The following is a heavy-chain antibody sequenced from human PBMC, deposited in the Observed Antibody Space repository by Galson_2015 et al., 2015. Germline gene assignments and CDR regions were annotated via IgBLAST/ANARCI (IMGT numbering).Heavy chain of an antibody. J-gene: IGHJ4*02. D-gene: IGHD4-17*01. CDR1: GFTFSSYG. Sequence: SLRLSCAASGFTFSSYGMHWVRQAPGKGLEWVAVIWYDGSNKYYADSVKGRFTISRDNSKNTLYLQMNSLRAEDTTVYYCAHWGVYGDGYDYWGQGTLVTVSS. V-gene: IGHV3-33*01. CDR2: IWYDGSNK. CDR3: AHWGVYGDGYDY.